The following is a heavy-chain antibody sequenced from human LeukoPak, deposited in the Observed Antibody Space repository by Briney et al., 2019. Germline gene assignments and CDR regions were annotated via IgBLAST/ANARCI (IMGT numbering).Heavy chain of an antibody. V-gene: IGHV4-31*02. J-gene: IGHJ5*02. CDR2: IYYSGST. CDR3: AREISQPDLTGSPMFDP. D-gene: IGHD3-10*01. CDR1: GFTFRSYSIN. Sequence: LRLSCAASGFTFRSYSINWVRQHPGKGLEWIGYIYYSGSTYYNPSLKSRVTISVDTSKNQFSLKLSSVTAADTAVYYCAREISQPDLTGSPMFDPWGQGTLVTVSS.